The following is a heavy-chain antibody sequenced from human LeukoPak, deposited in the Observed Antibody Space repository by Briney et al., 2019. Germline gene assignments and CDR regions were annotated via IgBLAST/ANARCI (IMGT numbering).Heavy chain of an antibody. CDR2: ISPSGGST. V-gene: IGHV1-46*01. CDR3: TRAASSGPLFTYHMDV. Sequence: SSVKASCKAFGYTFTSNYMHWVRQAPGQGPEWMGVISPSGGSTTYAQKFQGRVTLTRDMSTSTDYLELSSLRSEDTAVYYCTRAASSGPLFTYHMDVWGKGTTVTVSS. D-gene: IGHD3-22*01. CDR1: GYTFTSNY. J-gene: IGHJ6*03.